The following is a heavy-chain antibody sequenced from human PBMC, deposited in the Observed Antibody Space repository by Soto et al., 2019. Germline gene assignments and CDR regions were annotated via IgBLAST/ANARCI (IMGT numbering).Heavy chain of an antibody. D-gene: IGHD3-22*01. CDR3: ARDKGVRYYYDSSGYYYPPYYFDY. J-gene: IGHJ4*02. CDR1: GGTFSSYA. V-gene: IGHV1-69*13. Sequence: SVKVSCKASGGTFSSYAISWVRQAPGQGLEWMGGIIPIFGTANYAQKFQGRVTITADESTSTAYMELSSLRSEDTAVYYCARDKGVRYYYDSSGYYYPPYYFDYWGQGTLVTVSS. CDR2: IIPIFGTA.